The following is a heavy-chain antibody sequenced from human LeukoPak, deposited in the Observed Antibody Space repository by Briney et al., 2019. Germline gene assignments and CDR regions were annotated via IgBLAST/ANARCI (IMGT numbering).Heavy chain of an antibody. CDR3: ARIQAVGVPVAIDAYYSYGMDV. V-gene: IGHV1-69*04. J-gene: IGHJ6*02. Sequence: SVKVSCKASGGSFSRNAISWVRQAPGQGLEWMGRFIPILGIATYAQKFQGRVSITADRSTSTAYMELSSLRSEDTAVYYCARIQAVGVPVAIDAYYSYGMDVWGQGTAVTVSS. D-gene: IGHD2-2*02. CDR1: GGSFSRNA. CDR2: FIPILGIA.